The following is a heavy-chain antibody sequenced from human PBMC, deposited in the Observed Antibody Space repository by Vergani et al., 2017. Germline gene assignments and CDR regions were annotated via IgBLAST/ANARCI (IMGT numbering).Heavy chain of an antibody. CDR3: AKANPRNSGYDYLYYYHAMDV. CDR2: ISGSGGST. Sequence: EVQLLESGGGLVQPWGSLRLSCAASGFTLSNYAMSWVRQAPGKGLEWVSAISGSGGSTYYADSVKGRFTISRDNSKNTLYLQMNSLRAEDTAVYYCAKANPRNSGYDYLYYYHAMDVWGQGTTVTVSS. J-gene: IGHJ6*02. V-gene: IGHV3-23*01. CDR1: GFTLSNYA. D-gene: IGHD5-12*01.